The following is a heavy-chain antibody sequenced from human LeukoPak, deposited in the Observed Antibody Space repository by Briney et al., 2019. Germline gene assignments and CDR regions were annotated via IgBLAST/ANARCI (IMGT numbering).Heavy chain of an antibody. CDR1: GFTFSSYS. D-gene: IGHD3-10*01. CDR3: AREGVGDYYYYYMDV. CDR2: ISSSSSYI. Sequence: PGGSLRLSCAASGFTFSSYSMNWVRQAPGKGLEWVSSISSSSSYIYYADSVKGRFTISRDNAKNSLYLQMNSLRAEDTAVYYCAREGVGDYYYYYMDVWGKGTTVTVSS. V-gene: IGHV3-21*01. J-gene: IGHJ6*03.